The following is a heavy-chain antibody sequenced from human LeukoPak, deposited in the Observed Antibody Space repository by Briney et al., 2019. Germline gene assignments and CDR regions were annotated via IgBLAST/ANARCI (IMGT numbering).Heavy chain of an antibody. CDR3: ARDNSSKYGGNFLRYFDL. J-gene: IGHJ2*01. CDR2: ISSSSSYI. Sequence: GGSLRLSCAASGFTFSSYSMNWVRQAPGKGLEWVSSISSSSSYIYYADSVKGRFTISRDNAKNSLYLQMNSLRAEDTAVYYCARDNSSKYGGNFLRYFDLWGRGTLVTVSS. D-gene: IGHD4-23*01. V-gene: IGHV3-21*01. CDR1: GFTFSSYS.